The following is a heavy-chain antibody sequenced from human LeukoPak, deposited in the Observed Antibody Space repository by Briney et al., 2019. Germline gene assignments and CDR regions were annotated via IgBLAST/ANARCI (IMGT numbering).Heavy chain of an antibody. CDR3: ARVPNYDFWSGYLPEAVVDYWFDP. D-gene: IGHD3-3*01. CDR2: INAGNGNT. Sequence: GASVKVSCKASGYTFTSYAMHWVRQAPGQRLEWMGWINAGNGNTKYSQKFQGRVTITRDTSASTAYMELSSLRSEDTAVYYCARVPNYDFWSGYLPEAVVDYWFDPWGQGTLVTVSS. V-gene: IGHV1-3*01. J-gene: IGHJ5*02. CDR1: GYTFTSYA.